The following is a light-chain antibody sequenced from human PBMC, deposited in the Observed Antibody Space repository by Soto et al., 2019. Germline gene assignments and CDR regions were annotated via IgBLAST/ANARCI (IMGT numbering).Light chain of an antibody. Sequence: DIQLTQSPSSLSASVGDRVTITCRASQSISSYVSWFQQKAGAAPRLLMYSASSLPSGVPSRFIGSGSGTDFTLTISSLQPEDFATYYCQQNYSPPLSFGGGTKVEI. CDR3: QQNYSPPLS. J-gene: IGKJ4*01. V-gene: IGKV1-39*01. CDR2: SAS. CDR1: QSISSY.